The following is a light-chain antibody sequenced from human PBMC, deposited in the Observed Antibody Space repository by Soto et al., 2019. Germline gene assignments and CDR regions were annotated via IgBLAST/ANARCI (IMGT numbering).Light chain of an antibody. Sequence: DIVLTPSPLSLPVTPGEPASISCRSSQSLLHSNGYNYLDWYLQKPGQSPQLLIYLGSNRSSGVPDRFSGSGSGTDFTLKISRVEAEDVGVYYCMQALQTPRFGQGTRWIS. J-gene: IGKJ1*01. CDR1: QSLLHSNGYNY. CDR2: LGS. CDR3: MQALQTPR. V-gene: IGKV2-28*01.